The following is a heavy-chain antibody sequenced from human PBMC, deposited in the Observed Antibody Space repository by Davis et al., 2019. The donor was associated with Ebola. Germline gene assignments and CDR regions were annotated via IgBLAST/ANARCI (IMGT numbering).Heavy chain of an antibody. J-gene: IGHJ4*02. D-gene: IGHD1-7*01. CDR3: ARDFLPPRITGTSVVSDY. V-gene: IGHV1-8*01. CDR1: GYTFTSYD. Sequence: AASVKVSCKASGYTFTSYDINWVRQATGQGLEWMGWMNPNSGNTGYAQKFQGRVTITADKSTSTAYMELSSLRSEDTAVYYCARDFLPPRITGTSVVSDYWGQGTLVTVSS. CDR2: MNPNSGNT.